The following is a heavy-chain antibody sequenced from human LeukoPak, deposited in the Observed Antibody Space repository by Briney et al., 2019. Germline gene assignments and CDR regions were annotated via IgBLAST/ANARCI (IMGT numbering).Heavy chain of an antibody. CDR2: LNEDGSTT. J-gene: IGHJ4*02. CDR3: VKDYPRIGVTGTTSFFDY. D-gene: IGHD1-7*01. Sequence: GGSLRLSCVASEFTFSDYAMSWVRQAPGKGLEWVSGLNEDGSTTFYADSVQGRFIISRDNSQNIVYLQMSSLRVEDTAVYYCVKDYPRIGVTGTTSFFDYWGRGNLVTVSS. V-gene: IGHV3-23*01. CDR1: EFTFSDYA.